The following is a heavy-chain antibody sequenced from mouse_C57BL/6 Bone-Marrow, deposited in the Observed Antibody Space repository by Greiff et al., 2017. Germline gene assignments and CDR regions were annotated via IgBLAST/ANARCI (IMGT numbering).Heavy chain of an antibody. CDR3: ARERNYYGNYGFAY. CDR2: IYPGSGNT. CDR1: GYTFTDYY. D-gene: IGHD2-1*01. Sequence: QVQLQQSGAELVRPGASVKLSCKASGYTFTDYYINWVKQRPGQGLEWIASIYPGSGNTYSNEKFKGKATLTAEKSSSTVYMQLSSLTSEDSAVYFCARERNYYGNYGFAYWGQGTLVTVSA. J-gene: IGHJ3*01. V-gene: IGHV1-76*01.